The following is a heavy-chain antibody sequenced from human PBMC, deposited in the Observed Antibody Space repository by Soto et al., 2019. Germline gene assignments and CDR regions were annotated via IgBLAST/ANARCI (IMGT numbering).Heavy chain of an antibody. J-gene: IGHJ4*02. D-gene: IGHD1-26*01. V-gene: IGHV3-30*18. CDR1: GFTFSSYG. Sequence: PGGSLRLSCAASGFTFSSYGMHWVRQAPGKGLEWVAVISYDGSNKYYADSVKGRFTISRDNSKNTLYLQMNSLRAEDTAVYYCAKDGGIVGATRMSQFDYWGQGTLVTVSS. CDR2: ISYDGSNK. CDR3: AKDGGIVGATRMSQFDY.